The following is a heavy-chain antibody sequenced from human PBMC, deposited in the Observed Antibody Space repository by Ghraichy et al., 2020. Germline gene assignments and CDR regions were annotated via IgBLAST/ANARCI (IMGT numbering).Heavy chain of an antibody. CDR1: GFTFSSYS. J-gene: IGHJ4*02. CDR2: ISSSSSTI. V-gene: IGHV3-48*02. CDR3: ARDARDYYDSSGYYPFDY. D-gene: IGHD3-22*01. Sequence: GGSLRLSCAASGFTFSSYSMNWVRQAPGKGLEWVLYISSSSSTIYYADSVKGRFTISRDNAKNSLYLQMNSLRDEDTAVYYCARDARDYYDSSGYYPFDYWGQGTLVTVSS.